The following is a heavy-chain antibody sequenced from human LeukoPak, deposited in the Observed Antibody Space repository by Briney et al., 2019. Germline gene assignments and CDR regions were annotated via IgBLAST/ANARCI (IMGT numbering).Heavy chain of an antibody. J-gene: IGHJ6*02. CDR2: VSGSGGTA. Sequence: GGSLRLSCAASGFTFSSYAMSWVRQAPGKGLEWVSAVSGSGGTAYYADSVKGRFTISRDNSKNTLYLQMNSPRAEDTAVYYCAKALRTIFGVVTTNHYYYYGMDVWGQGTTVTVSS. D-gene: IGHD3-3*01. V-gene: IGHV3-23*01. CDR3: AKALRTIFGVVTTNHYYYYGMDV. CDR1: GFTFSSYA.